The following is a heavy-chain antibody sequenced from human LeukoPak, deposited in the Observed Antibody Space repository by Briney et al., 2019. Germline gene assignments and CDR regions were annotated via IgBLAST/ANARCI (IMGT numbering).Heavy chain of an antibody. CDR1: GGTFSSYA. Sequence: GASVKVSCKASGGTFSSYAISWVRQAPGQGLEWMGGIIPIFGTANYAQKFQGRVTITADEPTSTAYMELSSLRSEDTAVYSCARDPSGEGSYWGQGTLVTVSS. CDR2: IIPIFGTA. CDR3: ARDPSGEGSY. J-gene: IGHJ4*02. V-gene: IGHV1-69*13. D-gene: IGHD1-26*01.